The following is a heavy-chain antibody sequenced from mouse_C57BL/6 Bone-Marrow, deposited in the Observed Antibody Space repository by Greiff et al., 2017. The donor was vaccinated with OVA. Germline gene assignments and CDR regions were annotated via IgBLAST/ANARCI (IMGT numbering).Heavy chain of an antibody. CDR2: ISSGGSYT. D-gene: IGHD2-4*01. J-gene: IGHJ3*01. CDR1: GFTFSSYG. V-gene: IGHV5-6*02. CDR3: ASLYDYDEGFAY. Sequence: DVKLVESGGDLVKPGGSLKLSCAASGFTFSSYGMSWVRQTPDQRLEWVATISSGGSYTYYPDSVKGRFTISRDNAKNTLYLQMLRLKSEDTAMYYCASLYDYDEGFAYWGQGTLVTVSA.